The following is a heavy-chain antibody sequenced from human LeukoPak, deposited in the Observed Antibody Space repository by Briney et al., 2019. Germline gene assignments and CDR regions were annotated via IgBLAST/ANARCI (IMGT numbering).Heavy chain of an antibody. CDR1: GYTFIAYY. Sequence: ASVKVSCRASGYTFIAYYMHWVRQAPGQGLEWMGWINPSSGGTNYAQKFQGRVTMTRDTSISTAYMELSRLRSDDTAVYYCASPSGGKKTGYYYYMDVWGKGTTVTISS. J-gene: IGHJ6*03. CDR3: ASPSGGKKTGYYYYMDV. CDR2: INPSSGGT. V-gene: IGHV1-2*02. D-gene: IGHD3-16*01.